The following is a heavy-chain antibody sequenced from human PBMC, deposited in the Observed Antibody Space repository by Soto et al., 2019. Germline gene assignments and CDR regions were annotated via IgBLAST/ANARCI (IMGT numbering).Heavy chain of an antibody. CDR1: GGSFSDDASSCDWY. J-gene: IGHJ4*02. CDR2: IDRSGRT. V-gene: IGHV4-34*01. D-gene: IGHD4-17*01. CDR3: AREGRLRWASNRDPYGYFDY. Sequence: SETLSLTCAVYGGSFSDDASSCDWYWNWIRQSPGKGLEWIGEIDRSGRTKYNPSLKSRVSISVDTSKNQFSLNLNSVTAADTAVYYCAREGRLRWASNRDPYGYFDYWGQGNLVTVSS.